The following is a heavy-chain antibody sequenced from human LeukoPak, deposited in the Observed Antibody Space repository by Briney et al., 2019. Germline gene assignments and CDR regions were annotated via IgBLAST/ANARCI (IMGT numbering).Heavy chain of an antibody. CDR1: GFNVSSYY. Sequence: PGGSLRLSCAASGFNVSSYYMSWVRQAPGKGLEWVSVIYSGGNTYYADSVKGRFTISRDNAKNSLYLQMNSLRAEDMALYYCARDLVDYYGSGSYPDYWGEGTLVTVSS. J-gene: IGHJ4*02. V-gene: IGHV3-53*05. CDR3: ARDLVDYYGSGSYPDY. D-gene: IGHD3-10*01. CDR2: IYSGGNT.